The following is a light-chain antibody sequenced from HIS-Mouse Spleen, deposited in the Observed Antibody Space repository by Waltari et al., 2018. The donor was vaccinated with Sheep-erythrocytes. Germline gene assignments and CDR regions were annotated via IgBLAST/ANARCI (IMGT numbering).Light chain of an antibody. CDR1: SSNIGAGYA. Sequence: QSVLTQPPSVSGAPGQRVTISRTGSSSNIGAGYAVPWYQQLPGTAPKLLIYGNSNRPSGVPDRFSGSKSGTSASLAITGLQAEDEADYYCQSYDSSLSGWVFGGGTKLTVL. CDR3: QSYDSSLSGWV. J-gene: IGLJ3*02. CDR2: GNS. V-gene: IGLV1-40*01.